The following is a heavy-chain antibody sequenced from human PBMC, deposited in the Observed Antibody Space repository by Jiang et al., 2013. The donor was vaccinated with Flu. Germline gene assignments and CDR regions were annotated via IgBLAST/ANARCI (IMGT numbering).Heavy chain of an antibody. Sequence: LKPSETLSLTCAVYGGSFSGYYWSWIRQPPGKGLEWIGEINHSGSTNYNPSLKSRVTISVDTSKNQFSLKLSSVTAADTAVYYCARKTGTTRMVRGPYWYFDLWGRGTLVTVSS. CDR2: INHSGST. D-gene: IGHD3-10*01. CDR3: ARKTGTTRMVRGPYWYFDL. J-gene: IGHJ2*01. V-gene: IGHV4-34*01. CDR1: GGSFSGYY.